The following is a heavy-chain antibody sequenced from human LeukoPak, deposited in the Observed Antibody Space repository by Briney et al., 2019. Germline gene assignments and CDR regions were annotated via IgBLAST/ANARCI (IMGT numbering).Heavy chain of an antibody. CDR3: TTDRRDHLLWSGDYGVDY. V-gene: IGHV3-15*01. Sequence: GGSLRLSCVASGFIFSNAWMSWVRQAPGKGLEWVGRIKSKTDGGTTDYAAPVKGRFTISRDDSKNTLYLQMNSLQTEDTAVYYCTTDRRDHLLWSGDYGVDYWGQGILVTVSS. CDR2: IKSKTDGGTT. D-gene: IGHD2-2*01. J-gene: IGHJ4*02. CDR1: GFIFSNAW.